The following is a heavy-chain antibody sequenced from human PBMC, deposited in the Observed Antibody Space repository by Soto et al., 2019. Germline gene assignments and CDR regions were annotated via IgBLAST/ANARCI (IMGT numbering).Heavy chain of an antibody. J-gene: IGHJ3*02. V-gene: IGHV3-48*02. Sequence: PGGSLRLSCAASGFTFSSYSMNWVRQAPGKGLEWVSYISSSSSTIYYADSVKGRFTISRDNAKNSLYLQMNSLRDEDTAVYYCARGATYYYDSSGYWTHDAFDIWGQGTMVTVSS. CDR3: ARGATYYYDSSGYWTHDAFDI. D-gene: IGHD3-22*01. CDR1: GFTFSSYS. CDR2: ISSSSSTI.